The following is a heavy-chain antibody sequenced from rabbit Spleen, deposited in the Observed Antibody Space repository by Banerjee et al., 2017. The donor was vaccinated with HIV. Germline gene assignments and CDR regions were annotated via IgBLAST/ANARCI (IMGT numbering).Heavy chain of an antibody. CDR2: IYAGSGGLT. CDR3: ARDDYTYGDAGYSYASYFNL. D-gene: IGHD6-1*01. Sequence: QEQLVESGGGLVQPEGSLTLTCKASGFDFSSSYWICWVRQAPGKGLEWIACIYAGSGGLTYYASWAKGRFTVSKTSSTTVTLQMTSLTAADTATYFCARDDYTYGDAGYSYASYFNLWGPGTLVTVS. V-gene: IGHV1S45*01. CDR1: GFDFSSSYW. J-gene: IGHJ4*01.